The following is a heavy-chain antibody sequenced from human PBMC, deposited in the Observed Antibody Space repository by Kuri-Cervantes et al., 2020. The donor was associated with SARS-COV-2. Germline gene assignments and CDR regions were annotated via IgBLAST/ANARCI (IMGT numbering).Heavy chain of an antibody. Sequence: GSLRLSCAVSGGSISSSNWWSWVRQPPGKGLEWIGEIYHSGSTNYNPSLKSRVTISVDTSKNQFSLKLTSVTAADTAVYYCARDARYCSSTSCYWWFDPWGQGTLVTVSS. CDR1: GGSISSSNW. CDR3: ARDARYCSSTSCYWWFDP. CDR2: IYHSGST. V-gene: IGHV4-4*02. J-gene: IGHJ5*02. D-gene: IGHD2-2*01.